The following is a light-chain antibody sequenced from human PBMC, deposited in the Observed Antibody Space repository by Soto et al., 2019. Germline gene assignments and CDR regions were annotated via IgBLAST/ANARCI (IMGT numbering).Light chain of an antibody. CDR3: AAWDDSLNEV. V-gene: IGLV1-44*01. J-gene: IGLJ1*01. Sequence: QSVLTQAPSASGTPGQRVTISCSGSSSNIGTNTVNWYQQLPGTAPKLLIYSNNQRPSGVPDRFSGSKSGTSASLAISGLQSEDEAGYYCAAWDDSLNEVFGTGTKVTVL. CDR1: SSNIGTNT. CDR2: SNN.